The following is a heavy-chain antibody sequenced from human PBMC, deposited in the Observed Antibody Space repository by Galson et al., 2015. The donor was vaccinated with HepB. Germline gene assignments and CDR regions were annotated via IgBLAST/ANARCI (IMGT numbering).Heavy chain of an antibody. J-gene: IGHJ3*02. CDR1: GFTFSDYY. D-gene: IGHD2-21*01. V-gene: IGHV3-11*04. Sequence: SLRLSCAASGFTFSDYYMSWIRQAPGKGLEWVSYISSSGSTIYYADSVKGRFTISRDNAKNSLYLQMNSLRAEDTAVYYCARGSSILWWSPGAFDIWGQGTMVTVSS. CDR3: ARGSSILWWSPGAFDI. CDR2: ISSSGSTI.